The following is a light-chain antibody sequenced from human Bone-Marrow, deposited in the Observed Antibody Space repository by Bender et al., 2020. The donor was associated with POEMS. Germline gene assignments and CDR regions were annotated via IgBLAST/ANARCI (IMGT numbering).Light chain of an antibody. CDR3: SSFAGGTSHVL. Sequence: QSVLTQPASVSGSPGQSITISCTGTSSDVGSYNLVSWYQQHPGKAPKLIIYDVFLRPSGVSSRFSGSKSGNTASLTISGLQAEDEADYYCSSFAGGTSHVLFGGGTKLTVL. J-gene: IGLJ2*01. CDR2: DVF. CDR1: SSDVGSYNL. V-gene: IGLV2-23*02.